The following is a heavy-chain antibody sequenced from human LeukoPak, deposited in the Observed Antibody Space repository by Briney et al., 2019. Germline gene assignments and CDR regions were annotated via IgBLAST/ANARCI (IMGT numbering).Heavy chain of an antibody. CDR1: GYTFTGYY. CDR3: ARGLQRNTKRFDY. V-gene: IGHV1-2*02. CDR2: INPNSGGT. D-gene: IGHD1/OR15-1a*01. J-gene: IGHJ4*02. Sequence: GASVKVSCKASGYTFTGYYMHWVRQAPGQGLEWMGWINPNSGGTNYAQKFQGRVTMTRDTSISTAYMELSRLRSDDTAVYYCARGLQRNTKRFDYWGQGTLVTVSS.